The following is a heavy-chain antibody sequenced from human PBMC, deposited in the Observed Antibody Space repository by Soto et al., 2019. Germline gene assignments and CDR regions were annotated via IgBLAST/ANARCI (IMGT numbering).Heavy chain of an antibody. D-gene: IGHD5-18*01. CDR2: IKQDGSAK. J-gene: IGHJ4*02. CDR1: GFTFSNYW. CDR3: AAWAHLWLHEGDY. V-gene: IGHV3-7*05. Sequence: EVQLVESGGGLVQPGGSLRLSCATSGFTFSNYWMSWVRQAPGKGLEWVANIKQDGSAKYYVDSVKGRFTVSRDNANNSLYLQLSSLRVEDTAMYYCAAWAHLWLHEGDYWGQGTLVTVSS.